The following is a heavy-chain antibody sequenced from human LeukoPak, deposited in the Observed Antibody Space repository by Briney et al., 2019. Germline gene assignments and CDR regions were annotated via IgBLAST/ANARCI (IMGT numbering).Heavy chain of an antibody. D-gene: IGHD3-10*01. CDR3: AKDSDYCGSGNCYDFDY. Sequence: GGSLRLSCAASGFTLSNYGMHWVRQAPGKGLEWVAILSYDGSNNYYANSVKGRFTISRDISKNTLYLQMNSLRAEDTAIYYCAKDSDYCGSGNCYDFDYWGQGTLVSVSS. CDR1: GFTLSNYG. V-gene: IGHV3-30*18. J-gene: IGHJ4*02. CDR2: LSYDGSNN.